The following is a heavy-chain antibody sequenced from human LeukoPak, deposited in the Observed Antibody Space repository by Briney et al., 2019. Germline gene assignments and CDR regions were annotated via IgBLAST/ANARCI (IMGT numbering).Heavy chain of an antibody. J-gene: IGHJ4*02. D-gene: IGHD3-9*01. CDR2: INPLSGST. CDR1: GYTFTNHY. Sequence: ASVKVSCKASGYTFTNHYVHWVRQAAGQGLEWMGIINPLSGSTTYAQKFQGRVTMTRDTSTSTVYVQLNSLTSEDTAVYFCARDPTGYYYFDYWGQGALVTVSS. CDR3: ARDPTGYYYFDY. V-gene: IGHV1-46*01.